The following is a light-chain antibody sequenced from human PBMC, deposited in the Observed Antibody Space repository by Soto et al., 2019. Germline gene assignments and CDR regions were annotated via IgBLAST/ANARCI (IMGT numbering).Light chain of an antibody. Sequence: DIQMTQSPPSLSASVGDRVTITCQASQNINNYLNWYQQKPGRAPKLLIYDASNLEAGVPSRFRGSGSGTDFTFTISRLQPEDIATYYCQQYENLPTFGRGTRLEIK. J-gene: IGKJ5*01. V-gene: IGKV1-33*01. CDR3: QQYENLPT. CDR2: DAS. CDR1: QNINNY.